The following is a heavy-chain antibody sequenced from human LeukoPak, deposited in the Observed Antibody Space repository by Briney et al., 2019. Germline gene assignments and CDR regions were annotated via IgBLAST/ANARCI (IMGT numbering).Heavy chain of an antibody. CDR1: GFAFSTYW. CDR2: ISPEGAST. CDR3: ARGTAITAGIDF. V-gene: IGHV3-74*01. D-gene: IGHD6-19*01. Sequence: GGSLRLSCAASGFAFSTYWMFWVCQGPGEGLVWVSQISPEGASTTYGDPAKGRFTASRDNAKNALHLQMNSLRVDDTAVYYCARGTAITAGIDFWGQGTLVTVSS. J-gene: IGHJ4*02.